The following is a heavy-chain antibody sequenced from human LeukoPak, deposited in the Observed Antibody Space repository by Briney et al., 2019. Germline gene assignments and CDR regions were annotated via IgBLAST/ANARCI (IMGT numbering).Heavy chain of an antibody. CDR1: GFTFSNAW. J-gene: IGHJ6*02. CDR3: TTPGKTDGLARRFEPYYYYGMDV. Sequence: PGGSLRLSCAASGFTFSNAWMSWVRQAPGKGLEWVGRIKSKTDGGTTDYAAPVKGRFTISRDDSKNTLYLQMNSLKTEDTAVYYCTTPGKTDGLARRFEPYYYYGMDVWGQGTTVTVSS. V-gene: IGHV3-15*01. D-gene: IGHD3/OR15-3a*01. CDR2: IKSKTDGGTT.